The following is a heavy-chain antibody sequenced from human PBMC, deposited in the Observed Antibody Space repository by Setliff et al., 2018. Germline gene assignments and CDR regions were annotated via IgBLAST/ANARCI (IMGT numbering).Heavy chain of an antibody. V-gene: IGHV3-7*01. CDR2: IKQDGSEK. J-gene: IGHJ4*02. Sequence: GESLKISCAASGFTFRSYWMSWVRQAPGKGLEWVANIKQDGSEKYYVDSVKGRYTISRDNAKNSLYLQMNSLRAEDTAVYYCARPPPGSSGWSMIYYFDYWGQGTPVTVSS. D-gene: IGHD6-19*01. CDR1: GFTFRSYW. CDR3: ARPPPGSSGWSMIYYFDY.